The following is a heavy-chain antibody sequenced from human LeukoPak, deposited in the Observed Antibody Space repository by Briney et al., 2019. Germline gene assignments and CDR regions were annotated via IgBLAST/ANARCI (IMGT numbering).Heavy chain of an antibody. CDR1: SDSISSSSYL. J-gene: IGHJ4*02. V-gene: IGHV4-39*01. Sequence: SETLSLTCSVSSDSISSSSYLWVWVRQPPGKGLEWIGDIYSNGHISYIPSLKSRAAISVDTSKNQFSLNLSSATAADTAVYYCARRHYGSGNIDSWGQGTLVTVSS. CDR2: IYSNGHI. CDR3: ARRHYGSGNIDS. D-gene: IGHD3-10*01.